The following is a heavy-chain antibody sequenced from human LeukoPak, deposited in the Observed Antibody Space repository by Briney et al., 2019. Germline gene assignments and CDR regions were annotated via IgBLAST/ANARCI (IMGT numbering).Heavy chain of an antibody. CDR2: INHSGST. CDR3: ARVTRYQLLYYYYYMDV. CDR1: GGSFSGYY. D-gene: IGHD2-2*01. Sequence: SETLSLTCAVYGGSFSGYYWSWIRQPPGKGLEWIGEINHSGSTNYNPSLKSRVTISVGTSKNQFSLKLSSVTAADTAVYYCARVTRYQLLYYYYYMDVWGKGTTVTVSS. V-gene: IGHV4-34*01. J-gene: IGHJ6*03.